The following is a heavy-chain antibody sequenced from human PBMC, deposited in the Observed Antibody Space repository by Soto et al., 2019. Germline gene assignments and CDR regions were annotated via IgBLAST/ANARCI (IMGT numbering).Heavy chain of an antibody. V-gene: IGHV4-59*08. D-gene: IGHD3-10*01. Sequence: PSETLSLTCTVSGSPISDNYCSWIRLSPGKGLEWIGYNSNIRFTRYNPSLKSRVKISVDTSKNQFYLKLTSVTAADTAVYYCTTQGFGGLHGLVDVWGQGTTVTVSS. CDR1: GSPISDNY. J-gene: IGHJ6*02. CDR2: NSNIRFT. CDR3: TTQGFGGLHGLVDV.